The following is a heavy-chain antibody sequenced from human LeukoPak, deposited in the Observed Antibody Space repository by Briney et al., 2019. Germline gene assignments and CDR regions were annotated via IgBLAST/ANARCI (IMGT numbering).Heavy chain of an antibody. J-gene: IGHJ4*02. D-gene: IGHD6-19*01. CDR3: AKDWGVTVAGTFDY. CDR1: GFTFSSYG. CDR2: IWYDGSNK. Sequence: GRSLRLSCAASGFTFSSYGMHWVRQAPGKGLEWVAVIWYDGSNKYYADSVKGRFTISRDNSKNTLYLQMNSLRAEDTAVYFCAKDWGVTVAGTFDYWGQGTLVTVSS. V-gene: IGHV3-33*06.